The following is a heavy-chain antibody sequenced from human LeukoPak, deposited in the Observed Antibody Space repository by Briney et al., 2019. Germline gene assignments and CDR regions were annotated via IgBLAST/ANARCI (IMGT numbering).Heavy chain of an antibody. CDR1: GYTFTNYY. D-gene: IGHD1-26*01. Sequence: ASVKVSCKASGYTFTNYYMHWVRQAPGQGLEWMGIINPSGGSTSYAQKFQGRVTMTRDMSTSTVYMELSSLRSEDTAVYYCARDGRKVGATSYYYYMDVWGKGTTVTVSS. CDR2: INPSGGST. J-gene: IGHJ6*03. V-gene: IGHV1-46*01. CDR3: ARDGRKVGATSYYYYMDV.